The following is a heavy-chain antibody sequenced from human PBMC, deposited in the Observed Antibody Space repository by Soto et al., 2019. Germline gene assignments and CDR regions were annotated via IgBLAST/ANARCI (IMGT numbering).Heavy chain of an antibody. J-gene: IGHJ4*02. CDR3: AAYSHKGY. D-gene: IGHD3-16*01. Sequence: EEQLVESGGDLVQPGGSLRLSCAASGFTVSNNYMSWVRQAPGKGLEWVSLIYSGGSTYYADSVKGRFTMSRDSSKNTLYLQMNSLRAEDTAMYYCAAYSHKGYWGPGTLVTVSS. CDR1: GFTVSNNY. V-gene: IGHV3-66*01. CDR2: IYSGGST.